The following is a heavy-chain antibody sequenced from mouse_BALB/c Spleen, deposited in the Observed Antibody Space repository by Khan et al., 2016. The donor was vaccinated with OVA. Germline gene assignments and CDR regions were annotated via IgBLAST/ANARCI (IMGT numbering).Heavy chain of an antibody. V-gene: IGHV2-9*02. CDR3: ARAYYYGAWFAY. CDR1: GFSLTTYG. Sequence: QVQLKQSGPGLVAPSQSLSITCTVSGFSLTTYGVHWVRQPPGKGLEWLGVIWAGGSTNYNSALMSRLRISNDNSKSQAFLKMNSLLTDDTAMYYCARAYYYGAWFAYWGRGTLVTVSA. J-gene: IGHJ3*01. CDR2: IWAGGST. D-gene: IGHD1-1*01.